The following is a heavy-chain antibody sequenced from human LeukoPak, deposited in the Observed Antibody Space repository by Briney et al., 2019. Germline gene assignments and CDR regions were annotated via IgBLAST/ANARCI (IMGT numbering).Heavy chain of an antibody. CDR3: AKEGVTSIAVTTSLYYFDY. V-gene: IGHV3-23*01. J-gene: IGHJ4*02. CDR1: GFTFSSYA. CDR2: ISGSGGST. D-gene: IGHD6-19*01. Sequence: GGSLRLSCAASGFTFSSYAMSWVRQAPGKGLEWVSAISGSGGSTYYVDSVKGRFTISRDNSKNTLYLQMNSLRAEDTAVYYCAKEGVTSIAVTTSLYYFDYWGQGTLVTVSS.